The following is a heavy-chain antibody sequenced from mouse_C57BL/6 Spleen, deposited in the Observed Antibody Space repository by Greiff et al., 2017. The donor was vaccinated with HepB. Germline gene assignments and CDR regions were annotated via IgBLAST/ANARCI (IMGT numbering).Heavy chain of an antibody. CDR1: GFTFTDYY. D-gene: IGHD1-1*01. Sequence: EVQLVESGGGLVQPGGSLSLSCAASGFTFTDYYMSWVRQPPGKALEWLGFIRNKANGYTTEYSASVKGRFTISRDNSQSILDLQMNALRAEDSATYYCARSLYYYGSSSWFAYWGQGTLVTVSA. CDR2: IRNKANGYTT. CDR3: ARSLYYYGSSSWFAY. J-gene: IGHJ3*01. V-gene: IGHV7-3*01.